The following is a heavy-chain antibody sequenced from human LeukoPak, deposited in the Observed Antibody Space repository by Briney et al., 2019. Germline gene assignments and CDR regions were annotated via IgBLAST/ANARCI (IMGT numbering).Heavy chain of an antibody. V-gene: IGHV3-15*01. CDR2: IKTKTEGGTT. CDR1: GFSFSSAW. J-gene: IGHJ4*02. CDR3: ANIFGGNSHRSDY. D-gene: IGHD4-23*01. Sequence: YPGGSLRLAWSASGFSFSSAWMSWVRHGPGQGLEWLGRIKTKTEGGTTDYDAPVKDRFTITRDDSKDTLYLQMNSLKSDDTAVYYCANIFGGNSHRSDYWGQGTLVTVSS.